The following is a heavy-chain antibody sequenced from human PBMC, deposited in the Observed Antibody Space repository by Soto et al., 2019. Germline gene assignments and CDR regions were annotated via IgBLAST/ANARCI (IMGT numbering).Heavy chain of an antibody. CDR2: IIPIFGTA. Sequence: SVKVSCKASGGTFSSYAISWVRQAPGQGLEWMGGIIPIFGTANYAQKFQGRVTITADESTSTAYMELSSLRSEDTAVYYCAGTVLVATIKRPWDYWGQGTLVTVSS. CDR3: AGTVLVATIKRPWDY. J-gene: IGHJ4*02. D-gene: IGHD5-12*01. CDR1: GGTFSSYA. V-gene: IGHV1-69*13.